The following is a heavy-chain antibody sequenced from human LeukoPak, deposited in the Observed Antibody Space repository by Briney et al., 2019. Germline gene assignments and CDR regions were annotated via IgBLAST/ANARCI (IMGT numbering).Heavy chain of an antibody. J-gene: IGHJ4*02. CDR3: AISTGWYRFDY. V-gene: IGHV1-8*01. Sequence: ASVKVSCKASGYTFTNYDFNWVRQAPGQGLEWLGWMRPNTGDTHSALKFQGRVTMTRDTSITTAYMELSSLASDDTAVYFCAISTGWYRFDYWGQGTKVTVSS. CDR1: GYTFTNYD. CDR2: MRPNTGDT. D-gene: IGHD6-19*01.